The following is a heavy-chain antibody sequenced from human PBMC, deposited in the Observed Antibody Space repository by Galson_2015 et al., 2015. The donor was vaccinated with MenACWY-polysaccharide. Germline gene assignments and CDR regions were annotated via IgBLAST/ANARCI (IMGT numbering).Heavy chain of an antibody. Sequence: SLRLSCAASGYTFSAYAMHWVRQAPGKGLEWVAVISFDGKNKYYADSMKGRFTISRDNSKNTVYLEVNSLRAEDTAVYYRARGGAIYTSSSHGNYMDVWGKGTTVTVSS. D-gene: IGHD6-6*01. CDR1: GYTFSAYA. J-gene: IGHJ6*03. V-gene: IGHV3-30*04. CDR2: ISFDGKNK. CDR3: ARGGAIYTSSSHGNYMDV.